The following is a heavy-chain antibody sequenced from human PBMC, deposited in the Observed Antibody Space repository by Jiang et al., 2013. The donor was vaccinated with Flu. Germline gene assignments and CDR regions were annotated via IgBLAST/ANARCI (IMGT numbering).Heavy chain of an antibody. CDR1: GGSVNSGNYY. Sequence: LLKPSETLSLTCTVSGGSVNSGNYYWSWIRQPPGKGLEWIGYIFYMGGTNYNPSLKSRVTISVDTSKNQFSLKLSSMTAADTAVYFCARDGHCNNTSCYTRGNLYYMDVWGKGTTVTVSS. D-gene: IGHD2-2*02. CDR3: ARDGHCNNTSCYTRGNLYYMDV. J-gene: IGHJ6*03. CDR2: IFYMGGT. V-gene: IGHV4-61*01.